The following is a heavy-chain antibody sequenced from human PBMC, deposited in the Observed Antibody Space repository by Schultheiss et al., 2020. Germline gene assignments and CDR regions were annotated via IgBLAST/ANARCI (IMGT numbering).Heavy chain of an antibody. Sequence: GESLKISCKGSGYSFTSYWIGWVRQMPGKGLEWMGIIYPGDSDTRYSPSFQGQVTISADKSISTAYLQWSSLKASDTAMYYCARLSPELNPLSPQHAFDIWGQGTMVTGSS. CDR2: IYPGDSDT. CDR1: GYSFTSYW. J-gene: IGHJ3*02. D-gene: IGHD1-1*01. CDR3: ARLSPELNPLSPQHAFDI. V-gene: IGHV5-51*01.